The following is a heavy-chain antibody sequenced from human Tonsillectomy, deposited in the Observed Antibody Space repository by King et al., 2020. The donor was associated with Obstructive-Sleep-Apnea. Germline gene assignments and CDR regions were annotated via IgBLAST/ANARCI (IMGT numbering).Heavy chain of an antibody. D-gene: IGHD3-10*01. CDR2: INPNSGGT. CDR3: ARGEARSGFGDQDSDY. Sequence: QGQLVQSGAEVKKPGASVKVSCKASGYTFTDYFIHWVRQAPGQGLEWMAWINPNSGGTNYAQKFQGRVTMTRDTSISTAYMELSRLRSDDTAVYYCARGEARSGFGDQDSDYWGQGTLVTVSS. V-gene: IGHV1-2*02. CDR1: GYTFTDYF. J-gene: IGHJ4*02.